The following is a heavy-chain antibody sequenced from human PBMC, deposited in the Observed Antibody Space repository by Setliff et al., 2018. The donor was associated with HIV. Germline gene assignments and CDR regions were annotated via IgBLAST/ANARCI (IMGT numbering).Heavy chain of an antibody. CDR2: IWYDGSTK. V-gene: IGHV3-33*06. D-gene: IGHD3-3*01. CDR1: GFTFSSYG. J-gene: IGHJ4*02. Sequence: PGGSLRLSCAASGFTFSSYGMHWVRQAPGKGLEWVAVIWYDGSTKNYADSVKGRFTISRDNSKNTLYLQMNSLRVEDTAVYYCAKAWGSGYPSFESALMFDVWGQGTLVTVSS. CDR3: AKAWGSGYPSFESALMFDV.